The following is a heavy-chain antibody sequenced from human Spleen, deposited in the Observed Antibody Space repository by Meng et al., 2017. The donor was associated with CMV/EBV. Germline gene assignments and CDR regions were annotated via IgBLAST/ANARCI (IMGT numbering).Heavy chain of an antibody. V-gene: IGHV3-21*01. CDR2: ISRSSSYI. J-gene: IGHJ6*02. D-gene: IGHD3-10*01. CDR3: ASLSIVRGVIPSGDV. Sequence: GESLKISCAASGFTFSSYTMNWVRQAPGKGLEWVSSISRSSSYIYYADSVKGRFTISRDNAKNSLYLQVNSLRAEDTAVYFCASLSIVRGVIPSGDVWGQGTTVTVSS. CDR1: GFTFSSYT.